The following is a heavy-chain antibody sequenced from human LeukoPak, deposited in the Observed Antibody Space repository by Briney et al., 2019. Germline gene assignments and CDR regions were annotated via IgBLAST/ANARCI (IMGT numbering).Heavy chain of an antibody. J-gene: IGHJ4*02. CDR2: INQDGSEI. V-gene: IGHV3-7*05. CDR3: ARRGTSSSWAHFDY. CDR1: GFIFSTYW. Sequence: GVSLRLSCAASGFIFSTYWLTWVRQAPGKGLEWVANINQDGSEIYYVDSVQGRFAISRDNVKNSLYLQMNSLGAEDTAVYYCARRGTSSSWAHFDYWGQGTLVTVSS. D-gene: IGHD6-13*01.